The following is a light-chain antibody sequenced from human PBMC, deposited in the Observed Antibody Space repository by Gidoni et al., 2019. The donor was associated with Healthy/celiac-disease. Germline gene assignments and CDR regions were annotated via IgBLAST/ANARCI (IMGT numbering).Light chain of an antibody. CDR2: GAS. CDR3: KQYNNWPL. J-gene: IGKJ4*01. CDR1: QSVSSN. V-gene: IGKV3-15*01. Sequence: EIVMTQSPATLSVSPAARATLPCRASQSVSSNLAWYQQKPGQAPRLLIYGASTRATGIPARFSGSGSGTEFTLTISSLQSEDFAVYYCKQYNNWPLFGGGTKVEIK.